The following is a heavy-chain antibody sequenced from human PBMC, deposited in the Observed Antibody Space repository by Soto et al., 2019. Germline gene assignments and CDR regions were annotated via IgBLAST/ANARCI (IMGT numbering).Heavy chain of an antibody. J-gene: IGHJ6*02. Sequence: LGESLKISFKASGYSFTTYWIAWVRQMPGKGLEWMGIINPGDSDIRYSPSFQGQVTISADNSISTAYLQWSSLKASDTAMYYCARHEQFYYYYYGMDVWGQGTAVTVSS. D-gene: IGHD4-4*01. CDR3: ARHEQFYYYYYGMDV. V-gene: IGHV5-51*01. CDR1: GYSFTTYW. CDR2: INPGDSDI.